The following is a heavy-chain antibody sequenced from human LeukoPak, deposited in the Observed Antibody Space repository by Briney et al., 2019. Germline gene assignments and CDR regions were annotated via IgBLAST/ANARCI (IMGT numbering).Heavy chain of an antibody. Sequence: GGSLRLSCEASGFFFSSYCMHWVRQAPGKGLEWLAGISGDGINKYYAESVKGRFTISRDNPKTTVLVQLNSLRVEDAAVYYCARCRENDFWXXXPVDHWGQGTLVTVS. CDR1: GFFFSSYC. D-gene: IGHD3-3*01. CDR2: ISGDGINK. J-gene: IGHJ4*02. CDR3: ARCRENDFWXXXPVDH. V-gene: IGHV3-30-3*01.